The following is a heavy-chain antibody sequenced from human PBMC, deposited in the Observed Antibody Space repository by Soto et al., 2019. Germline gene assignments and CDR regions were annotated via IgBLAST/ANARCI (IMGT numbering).Heavy chain of an antibody. V-gene: IGHV4-30-4*01. CDR3: ARDPLMTLTGYYGYYYYYGMDV. J-gene: IGHJ6*02. D-gene: IGHD3-9*01. CDR1: GGSISSGDYY. Sequence: SETLSLTCTVSGGSISSGDYYWSWIRQPPGKGLEWIGYIYYSGSTYYNPSLKSRVTISVDTSKNQFSLKLSSVTAADTAVYYCARDPLMTLTGYYGYYYYYGMDVWGQGTTVTVSS. CDR2: IYYSGST.